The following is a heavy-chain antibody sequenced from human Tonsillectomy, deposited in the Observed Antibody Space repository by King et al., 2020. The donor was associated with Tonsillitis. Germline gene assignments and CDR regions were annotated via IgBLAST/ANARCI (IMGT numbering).Heavy chain of an antibody. V-gene: IGHV3-30*02. CDR1: GFIFSNYG. Sequence: VQLVESGGGVVQPGGSLRLSCAASGFIFSNYGMHWVRQAPGKGLEWVTFIRYDESNKYYADSVKGRFTISRDISENTLYLQMNSLRAEDTAVYYCANLADAYHYDSSGYSVDYWGRGTLVTVSS. J-gene: IGHJ4*02. CDR2: IRYDESNK. D-gene: IGHD3-22*01. CDR3: ANLADAYHYDSSGYSVDY.